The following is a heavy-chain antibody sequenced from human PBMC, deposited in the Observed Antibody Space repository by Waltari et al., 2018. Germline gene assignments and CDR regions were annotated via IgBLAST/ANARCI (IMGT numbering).Heavy chain of an antibody. D-gene: IGHD2-15*01. CDR2: VLSTGKT. CDR3: ARDRGRGLYLDA. Sequence: QLQLQESGPGLVEPSGTLSLSCAVSGDSGTSTNWWSWVRKSPQRGLEWIGQVLSTGKTNYSPSFASRVTMSLDASNNQFSLRVTSATAADTAVYYCARDRGRGLYLDAWGPGTLVTVSP. J-gene: IGHJ5*02. V-gene: IGHV4-4*02. CDR1: GDSGTSTNW.